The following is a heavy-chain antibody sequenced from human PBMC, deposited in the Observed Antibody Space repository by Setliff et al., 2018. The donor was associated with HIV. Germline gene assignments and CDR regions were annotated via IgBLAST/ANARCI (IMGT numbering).Heavy chain of an antibody. V-gene: IGHV4-61*02. Sequence: SETLSLTCTVSGGSISSGSYYWSWIRQPAGKGLEWIGRIYTSGSTNYNPSLKSRVTISVDTSKNQFSLKLSSVTAADTAVYYCARGVPYYNFWSGYYADDAFDIWGQGTMVTVSS. D-gene: IGHD3-3*01. CDR3: ARGVPYYNFWSGYYADDAFDI. J-gene: IGHJ3*02. CDR2: IYTSGST. CDR1: GGSISSGSYY.